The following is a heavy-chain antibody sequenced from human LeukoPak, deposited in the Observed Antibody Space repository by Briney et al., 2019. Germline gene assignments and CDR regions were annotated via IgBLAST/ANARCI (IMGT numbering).Heavy chain of an antibody. D-gene: IGHD1-26*01. V-gene: IGHV3-30*04. J-gene: IGHJ4*02. Sequence: GGSLRLSCAASGFTFRSYAMHWVRQAPGKGLEWVAVISYDGSNKYYADSVKGRFTISRDNSKNTLYLQMNSLRAEDTAVYYCAKDLRGSSSLGLDYWGQGTLVTVSS. CDR2: ISYDGSNK. CDR3: AKDLRGSSSLGLDY. CDR1: GFTFRSYA.